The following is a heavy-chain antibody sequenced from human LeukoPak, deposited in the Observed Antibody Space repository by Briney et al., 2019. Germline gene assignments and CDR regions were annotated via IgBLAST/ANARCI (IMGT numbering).Heavy chain of an antibody. CDR2: IRYDGSNK. D-gene: IGHD2-2*02. CDR1: GFTFSSYG. J-gene: IGHJ6*03. Sequence: GGSLRLSCAASGFTFSSYGMHWVRQAPGKGLEWVAFIRYDGSNKYYADSVKGRFTISRDNSKNTLYLQMNSLRAEDTAVYYCAKDSADCSSTSCFTYYYYYMDVWGKGTTVTVSS. CDR3: AKDSADCSSTSCFTYYYYYMDV. V-gene: IGHV3-30*02.